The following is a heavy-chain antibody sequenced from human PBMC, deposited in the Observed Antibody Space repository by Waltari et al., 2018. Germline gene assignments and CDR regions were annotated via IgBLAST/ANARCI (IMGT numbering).Heavy chain of an antibody. Sequence: QVQLVESGGGVVQPGRSLRLSCAASGFTFRHSGMHWVRQAPGKGLEWVAVISDDGSSTYYGDSVKGRFTLSRDNSRNTLNLQMNRLRTEDTAMYYCVSYPIFQGAVDAFDIWGQGTMVTVSS. D-gene: IGHD3-3*02. CDR2: ISDDGSST. V-gene: IGHV3-30*03. CDR1: GFTFRHSG. J-gene: IGHJ3*02. CDR3: VSYPIFQGAVDAFDI.